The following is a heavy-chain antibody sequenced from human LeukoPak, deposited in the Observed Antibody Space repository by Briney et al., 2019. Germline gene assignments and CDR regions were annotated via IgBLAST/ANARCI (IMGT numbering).Heavy chain of an antibody. D-gene: IGHD4-17*01. V-gene: IGHV5-51*01. Sequence: PGESLKISCKGSGYSFTSYWIGWVRQMPGKGLEWMGVIYPGDSDTRYSPSFQGQVTISADKSISTAYLQWSSLKASDTAMYYCARPRFGDYPDDAFDIWGQGTMVTVSS. CDR3: ARPRFGDYPDDAFDI. CDR1: GYSFTSYW. J-gene: IGHJ3*02. CDR2: IYPGDSDT.